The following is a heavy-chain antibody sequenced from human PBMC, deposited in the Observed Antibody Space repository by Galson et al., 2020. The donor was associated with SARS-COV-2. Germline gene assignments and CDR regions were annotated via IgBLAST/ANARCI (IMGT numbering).Heavy chain of an antibody. D-gene: IGHD3-3*01. CDR3: ARAAPTYYDFWSGYYNAPHFDY. CDR1: GGSISSYY. CDR2: TYYSGST. V-gene: IGHV4-59*01. J-gene: IGHJ4*02. Sequence: SETLSLTCTVSGGSISSYYWSWIRQHPGTGLEWIGYTYYSGSTNYNPSLQSRVTISVDTYKNQFSLKLSSVTAADTAVYYCARAAPTYYDFWSGYYNAPHFDYWGQGTLVTVSS.